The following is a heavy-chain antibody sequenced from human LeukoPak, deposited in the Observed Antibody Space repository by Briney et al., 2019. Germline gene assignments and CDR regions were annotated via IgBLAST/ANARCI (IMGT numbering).Heavy chain of an antibody. CDR3: ARASDGYGMDV. Sequence: GGSLRPSCAASGFTFSSYAMHWVRQAPGKGLEWVAVISYDGSNKYYADSVKGRFTISRDNSKNTLYLQMNSLRAEDTAVYYCARASDGYGMDVWGQGTTVTVSS. V-gene: IGHV3-30-3*01. CDR1: GFTFSSYA. J-gene: IGHJ6*02. CDR2: ISYDGSNK.